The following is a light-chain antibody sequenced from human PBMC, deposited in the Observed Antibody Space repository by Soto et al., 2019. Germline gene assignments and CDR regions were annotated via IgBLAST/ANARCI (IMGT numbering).Light chain of an antibody. CDR1: QSVSSY. CDR2: DAS. Sequence: IVFTQSPATLSFSPGERATLSCRASQSVSSYLAWYQQKPGQAPRLLIYDASNRATGIPARFSGSGSGTDFTLTISRLEPEDFAVYYCQQGSFGGGTKVDIK. V-gene: IGKV3-11*01. CDR3: QQGS. J-gene: IGKJ4*01.